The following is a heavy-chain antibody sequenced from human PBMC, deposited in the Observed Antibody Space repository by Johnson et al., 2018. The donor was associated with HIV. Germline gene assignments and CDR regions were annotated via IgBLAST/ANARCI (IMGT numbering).Heavy chain of an antibody. CDR2: INSDGSST. D-gene: IGHD3-10*01. J-gene: IGHJ3*02. CDR3: ARVQLLADDVFNI. V-gene: IGHV3-74*02. Sequence: EQLVESGGGLVQPGGSLRLSCAASGFTFSTNWMHWVRQAPGKGLVWVSRINSDGSSTSYAESVKGRFTISRDNAKNTLYLQMDSLGAEHTAVYYCARVQLLADDVFNIWGPGTMVTVSS. CDR1: GFTFSTNW.